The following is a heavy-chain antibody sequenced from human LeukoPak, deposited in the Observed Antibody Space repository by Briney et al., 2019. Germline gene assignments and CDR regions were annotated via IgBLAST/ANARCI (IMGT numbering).Heavy chain of an antibody. V-gene: IGHV4-34*01. Sequence: PSETLSLTCAVYGGSFSGYYWSWIRQPPGKGLEWIGEINHSGSTNYNPSLKSRVTISVDTSKNQFSLKLSSVTAADTAVYYCARVFGYYDSSGYYESIGAFDIWGQGTMVTVSS. D-gene: IGHD3-22*01. CDR1: GGSFSGYY. CDR3: ARVFGYYDSSGYYESIGAFDI. J-gene: IGHJ3*02. CDR2: INHSGST.